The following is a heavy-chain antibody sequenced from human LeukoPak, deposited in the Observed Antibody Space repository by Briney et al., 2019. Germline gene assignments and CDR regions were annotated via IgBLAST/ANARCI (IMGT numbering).Heavy chain of an antibody. CDR1: GGTFSSYA. CDR3: ARGGGDCSGGSCYFDY. J-gene: IGHJ4*02. V-gene: IGHV1-69*06. Sequence: ASVKVSCKASGGTFSSYAISWVRQAPGQGLEWMGGIIPIFGTANYAQKFEGRVTITADKSTSTAYMELSSLRSEDTAGYYCARGGGDCSGGSCYFDYWGQGTLVTVSS. CDR2: IIPIFGTA. D-gene: IGHD2-15*01.